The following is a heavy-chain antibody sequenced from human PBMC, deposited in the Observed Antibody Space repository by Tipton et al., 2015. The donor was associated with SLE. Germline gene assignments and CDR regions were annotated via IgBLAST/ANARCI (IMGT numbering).Heavy chain of an antibody. CDR2: IYTSGGT. Sequence: TLSLTCTVSGGSISSGSYYWSWIRQPAGKGLEWIGRIYTSGGTNYNPSLKSRVTISVDTPKNQFSLKLSSVTAADTAVYYCAGERRIGYDRSGYYANPWGQGTLVTVSS. CDR1: GGSISSGSYY. V-gene: IGHV4-61*02. D-gene: IGHD3-22*01. J-gene: IGHJ5*02. CDR3: AGERRIGYDRSGYYANP.